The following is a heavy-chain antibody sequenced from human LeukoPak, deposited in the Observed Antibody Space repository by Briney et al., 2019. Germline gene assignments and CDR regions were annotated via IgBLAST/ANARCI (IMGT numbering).Heavy chain of an antibody. V-gene: IGHV3-7*01. Sequence: GGSLRLSCAASGLSFSDYWMSWVRQAAGKGLEWVANIKQDGSEKYYVDSVKGRFTISRDNAKNSLYLQMNSLRAEDTAVYYCARDLSLFGRDAFDIWGQGTMATVSS. CDR3: ARDLSLFGRDAFDI. CDR1: GLSFSDYW. D-gene: IGHD2-21*01. J-gene: IGHJ3*02. CDR2: IKQDGSEK.